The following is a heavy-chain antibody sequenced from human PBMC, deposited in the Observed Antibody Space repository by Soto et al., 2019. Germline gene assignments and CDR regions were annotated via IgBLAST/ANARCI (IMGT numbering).Heavy chain of an antibody. CDR2: INHSGST. V-gene: IGHV4-34*01. D-gene: IGHD2-8*01. CDR1: GGSFSGYY. Sequence: QVQLQQWGAGLLKPSETLSLTCAVYGGSFSGYYWSWIRQPPGKGLEWIGEINHSGSTNYNPSLKSRVTISVDTSKNQFSLKLSSVTAADTAVYYCARGRGGYCTNGVCYTCDYWGQGTLVTVSS. J-gene: IGHJ4*02. CDR3: ARGRGGYCTNGVCYTCDY.